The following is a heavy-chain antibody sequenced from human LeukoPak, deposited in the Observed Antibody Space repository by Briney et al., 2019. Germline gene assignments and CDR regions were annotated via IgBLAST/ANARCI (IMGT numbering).Heavy chain of an antibody. V-gene: IGHV1-18*01. CDR1: GYTFTSYG. D-gene: IGHD6-19*01. Sequence: GASVKVSCKASGYTFTSYGISWVRQAPGQGLEWMGWISAYNGNTNYAQKLQGRVTMTTDTSTSTAYMELRSLRSDDTAVYYCARDLDGGKQWLVQFDYWGQGTLVTVSS. CDR3: ARDLDGGKQWLVQFDY. J-gene: IGHJ4*02. CDR2: ISAYNGNT.